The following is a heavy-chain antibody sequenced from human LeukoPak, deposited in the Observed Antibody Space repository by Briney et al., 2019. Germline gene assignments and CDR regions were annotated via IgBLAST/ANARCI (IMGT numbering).Heavy chain of an antibody. D-gene: IGHD3-16*02. CDR2: INHSGST. Sequence: PSETLSLTCAVDGGSFSGYYWSWIRQPPGKGLEWIGEINHSGSTNYNPSLKSRVTISVDTSKNQFSLKLSSVTAADTAVYYCARGFSRDYVWGSYRSPIFDYWGQGTLVTVSS. V-gene: IGHV4-34*01. J-gene: IGHJ4*02. CDR3: ARGFSRDYVWGSYRSPIFDY. CDR1: GGSFSGYY.